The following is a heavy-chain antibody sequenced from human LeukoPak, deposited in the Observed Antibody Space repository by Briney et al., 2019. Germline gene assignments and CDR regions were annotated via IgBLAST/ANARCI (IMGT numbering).Heavy chain of an antibody. J-gene: IGHJ4*02. CDR2: IYHSGST. V-gene: IGHV4-30-2*01. CDR1: GFTFDDYA. D-gene: IGHD2/OR15-2a*01. CDR3: ARAHQIVGLFDY. Sequence: LRLSCAASGFTFDDYAMHWVRQAPGKGLEWIGYIYHSGSTYYNPSLKSRVTISVDRSKNQFSLKLSSVTAADTAVYYCARAHQIVGLFDYWGQGTLVTVSS.